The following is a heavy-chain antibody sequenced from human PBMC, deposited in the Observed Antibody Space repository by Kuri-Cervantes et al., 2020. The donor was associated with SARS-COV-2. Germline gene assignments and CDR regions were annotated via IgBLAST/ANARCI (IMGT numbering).Heavy chain of an antibody. Sequence: SLKISCAASGFTFDDYAMHWVRQAPGKGLEWVSGISWNSGSIGYADSVKGRFTISRDNAKNSLYLQMGSLRAEDTAVYYCAREGYYEPTDMDVWGQGTTVTVSS. CDR1: GFTFDDYA. J-gene: IGHJ6*02. V-gene: IGHV3-9*01. CDR2: ISWNSGSI. D-gene: IGHD3-22*01. CDR3: AREGYYEPTDMDV.